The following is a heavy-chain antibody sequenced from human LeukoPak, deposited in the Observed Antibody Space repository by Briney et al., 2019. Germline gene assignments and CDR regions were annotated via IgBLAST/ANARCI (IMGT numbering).Heavy chain of an antibody. CDR3: ARDTAVAGYYYYGMDV. CDR2: INGGGSPI. Sequence: PGGSLRLSCAASGFTFSRDSMNWVRQAPGKGLEWVSYINGGGSPIYYADSVRGRFTISRDNSKNTLYLQMNSLRAEDTAVYYCARDTAVAGYYYYGMDVWGQGTTVTVSS. V-gene: IGHV3-48*01. D-gene: IGHD6-19*01. CDR1: GFTFSRDS. J-gene: IGHJ6*02.